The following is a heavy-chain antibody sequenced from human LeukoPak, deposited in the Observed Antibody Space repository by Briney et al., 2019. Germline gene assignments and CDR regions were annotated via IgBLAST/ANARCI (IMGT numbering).Heavy chain of an antibody. Sequence: GGSLRLSCVGSGFTVSSDYMSWVRQAPGRGLEWVSIIYSDGSTYYANSVKGRFTISRDSSKNTLYLQMNSLRADDTAKYYCARDSGFSDYAYWGQGTLVTVSS. D-gene: IGHD4-17*01. CDR1: GFTVSSDY. J-gene: IGHJ4*02. CDR3: ARDSGFSDYAY. CDR2: IYSDGST. V-gene: IGHV3-66*01.